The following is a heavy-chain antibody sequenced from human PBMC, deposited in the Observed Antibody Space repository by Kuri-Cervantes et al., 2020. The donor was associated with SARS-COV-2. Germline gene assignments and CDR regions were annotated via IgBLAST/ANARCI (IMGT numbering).Heavy chain of an antibody. J-gene: IGHJ6*03. CDR3: ARAFEGYYYYMDV. CDR1: GFTFSSYS. CDR2: IRYDGSNK. V-gene: IGHV3-30*02. Sequence: GESLKISCAASGFTFSSYSMNWARQAPGKGLEWVAFIRYDGSNKYYADSVKGRFTISRDNSKNTLYLQMNSLRAEDTAVYYCARAFEGYYYYMDVWGKGTTVTVSS.